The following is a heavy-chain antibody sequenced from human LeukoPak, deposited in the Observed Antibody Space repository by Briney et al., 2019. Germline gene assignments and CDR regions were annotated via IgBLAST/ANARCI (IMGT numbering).Heavy chain of an antibody. CDR1: GGSINSGGHY. CDR3: ARDVSGYGHFDY. D-gene: IGHD5-12*01. J-gene: IGHJ4*02. V-gene: IGHV4-31*03. CDR2: IYYSGNT. Sequence: PSETLSLTCTVSGGSINSGGHYWSWIRQYPGKGLEWIGYIYYSGNTYYNPSLRSRIIMSVDTSRNQFSLRVNSVTAADTATYYCARDVSGYGHFDYWGQGTLVTASS.